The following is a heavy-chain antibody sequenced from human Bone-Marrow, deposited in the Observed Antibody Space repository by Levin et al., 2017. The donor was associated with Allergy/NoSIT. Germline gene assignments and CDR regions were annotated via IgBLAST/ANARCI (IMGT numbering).Heavy chain of an antibody. J-gene: IGHJ4*02. V-gene: IGHV3-21*01. CDR1: GFTFRSYS. CDR2: ISSTSTYI. D-gene: IGHD3-3*02. CDR3: SRDSSFATPQGFDC. Sequence: GGSLRLSCAASGFTFRSYSMNWVRQAPGKGLEWVSTISSTSTYIYYAESMKGRFTISRDNAKNSVYLKMSSLRAEDTVVYYCSRDSSFATPQGFDCWGQGTLVTVSS.